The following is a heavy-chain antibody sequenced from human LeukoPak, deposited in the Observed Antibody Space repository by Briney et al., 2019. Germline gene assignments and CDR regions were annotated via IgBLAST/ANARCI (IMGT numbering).Heavy chain of an antibody. J-gene: IGHJ5*02. Sequence: GGSLRLSCAASGFIFSSYGMHWVRQAPGKGLEWVAFIRYDGSDKFYADSVKGRFTISRDNSKNALYLQMSSLRADDTAVYNCAARPYCTTATCPKTNWFDPWGQGTLVTVSS. CDR1: GFIFSSYG. D-gene: IGHD2-8*01. CDR3: AARPYCTTATCPKTNWFDP. CDR2: IRYDGSDK. V-gene: IGHV3-30*02.